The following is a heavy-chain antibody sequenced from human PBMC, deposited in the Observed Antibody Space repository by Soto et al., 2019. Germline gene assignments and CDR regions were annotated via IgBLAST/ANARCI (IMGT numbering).Heavy chain of an antibody. CDR3: AREDDGGDSLDV. V-gene: IGHV4-31*03. D-gene: IGHD2-21*02. CDR1: GGSISSGGYY. CDR2: IYYSGST. Sequence: PSETLSLTCTVSGGSISSGGYYWSWIRQHPGKGLEWIGYIYYSGSTYYNPSLKSRVTMSVDTSKNQFSLHLSSVTAADTAVYFCAREDDGGDSLDVWGQGTTVTVSS. J-gene: IGHJ6*02.